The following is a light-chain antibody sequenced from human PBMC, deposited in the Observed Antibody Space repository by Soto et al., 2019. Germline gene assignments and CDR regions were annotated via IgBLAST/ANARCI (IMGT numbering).Light chain of an antibody. V-gene: IGKV3-15*01. CDR2: GAS. Sequence: EVAMTQSPATLSVSPGERATLSCRASQSVSGDLAWYQQKPGQAPRLLIYGASTRAAGIPARFSGSGSGTEFILTISSLQSEDFAVYFCQKYHDWPRTFGQGTTVEIK. CDR1: QSVSGD. J-gene: IGKJ1*01. CDR3: QKYHDWPRT.